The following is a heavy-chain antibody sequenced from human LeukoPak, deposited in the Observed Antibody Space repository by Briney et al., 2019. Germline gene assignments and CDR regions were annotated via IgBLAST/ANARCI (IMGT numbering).Heavy chain of an antibody. V-gene: IGHV1-8*01. J-gene: IGHJ4*02. D-gene: IGHD7-27*01. Sequence: ASVKVSCKASGYTFTTHDINWVRQATGQGLEWLGWMSPNSGDTGYAQKFQGSVTMTSDSSISTAYMELSSLRSEDTAIYYCVRTPPNWGFDYWGQGTLVTVSS. CDR1: GYTFTTHD. CDR3: VRTPPNWGFDY. CDR2: MSPNSGDT.